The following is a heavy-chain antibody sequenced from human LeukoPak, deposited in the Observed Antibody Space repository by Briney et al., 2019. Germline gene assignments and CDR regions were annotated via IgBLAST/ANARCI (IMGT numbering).Heavy chain of an antibody. J-gene: IGHJ4*02. Sequence: SVKVSCKAYGGTFSSYAISWVRQAPGQWLEWMGGIIPIFGTANYAQNFQGRVTITADESTSTAYMELSSLRSEDTAVYYCASASLEYSSPHFEYWGQGTLVTVSS. D-gene: IGHD6-6*01. V-gene: IGHV1-69*13. CDR3: ASASLEYSSPHFEY. CDR2: IIPIFGTA. CDR1: GGTFSSYA.